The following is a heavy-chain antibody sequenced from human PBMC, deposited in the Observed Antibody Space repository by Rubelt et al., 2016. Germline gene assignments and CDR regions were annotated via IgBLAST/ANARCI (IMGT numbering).Heavy chain of an antibody. V-gene: IGHV4-39*07. CDR2: IYYSGTP. CDR3: ARDPIYGMDV. Sequence: QLQLQESGPGLVKPSETLSLTCTVSGASLSTTTYFWGWIRQPPGKGLEWIATIYYSGTPYYNASLKSRVTISVDKSKNQFSLKLNSVTAADTAVYYCARDPIYGMDVWGQGTTVTVSS. J-gene: IGHJ6*02. CDR1: GASLSTTTYF.